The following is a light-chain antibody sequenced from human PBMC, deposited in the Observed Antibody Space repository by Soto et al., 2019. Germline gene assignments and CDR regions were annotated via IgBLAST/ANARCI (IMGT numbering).Light chain of an antibody. CDR3: QHYNSYSEA. CDR2: KAS. CDR1: RTFGSG. Sequence: DIQMTQSPSTRSGSLGDRVPITSRASRTFGSGLAWYHQKPGKAPKLLIYKASTLKSGVPSRFSGSGSGTEFTLTISSLQPDDFATYYCQHYNSYSEAFGQGTKVELK. V-gene: IGKV1-5*03. J-gene: IGKJ1*01.